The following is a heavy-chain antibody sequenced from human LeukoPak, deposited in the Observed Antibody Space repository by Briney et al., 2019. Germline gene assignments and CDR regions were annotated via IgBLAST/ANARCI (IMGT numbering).Heavy chain of an antibody. V-gene: IGHV4-38-2*02. CDR1: GYSISSGYY. Sequence: SETLSLPCTVSGYSISSGYYWGWIRQPPGKGLEWIGSIYHSGSTYYNPSLKSRVTISVDTSKNQFSLKLSSVTAADTAVYYCARETFGHYGSGSYYGWFDPWGQGTLVTVSS. CDR2: IYHSGST. J-gene: IGHJ5*02. D-gene: IGHD3-10*01. CDR3: ARETFGHYGSGSYYGWFDP.